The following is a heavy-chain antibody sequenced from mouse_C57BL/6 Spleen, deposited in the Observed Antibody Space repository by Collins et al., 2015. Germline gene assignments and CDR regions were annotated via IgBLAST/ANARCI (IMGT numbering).Heavy chain of an antibody. D-gene: IGHD1-1*01. V-gene: IGHV1-26*01. Sequence: SGPELVKPGASVKISCKASGYTFTDYYMNWVKQSHGKSLEWIGDINPNNGGTSYNQKFKGKATLTVDKSSSTAYMELHSLTSEDSAVYYCAREGFYFGSSLDFWGQGTTLTVSS. CDR3: AREGFYFGSSLDF. CDR1: GYTFTDYY. CDR2: INPNNGGT. J-gene: IGHJ2*01.